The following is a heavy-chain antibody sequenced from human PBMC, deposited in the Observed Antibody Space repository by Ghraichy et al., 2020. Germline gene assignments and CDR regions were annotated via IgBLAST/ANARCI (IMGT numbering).Heavy chain of an antibody. J-gene: IGHJ4*02. CDR1: GDSVSSNSAA. CDR3: ARGYCGGDCLFGDFDY. Sequence: SQTLSLTCAISGDSVSSNSAAWNWIRQSPSRGLEWLGRTYYRSKWYNDYAVSVKSRITINTDTSKNQFSLQLNSVTPEDTAVYYCARGYCGGDCLFGDFDYWGQGTLVTVSS. D-gene: IGHD2-21*01. CDR2: TYYRSKWYN. V-gene: IGHV6-1*01.